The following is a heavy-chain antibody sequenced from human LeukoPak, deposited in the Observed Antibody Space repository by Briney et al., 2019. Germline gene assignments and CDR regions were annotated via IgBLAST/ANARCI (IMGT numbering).Heavy chain of an antibody. CDR1: GFTFSDYY. CDR2: ISSSGSTI. D-gene: IGHD4-17*01. J-gene: IGHJ5*02. CDR3: ARSALDYGDYVT. V-gene: IGHV3-11*01. Sequence: PGGSLRLSCAASGFTFSDYYMSWVRQAPGKGLEWVSYISSSGSTIYYADSVKGRFTISRDNAKKSLFLQMNSLRAEDTAVYYCARSALDYGDYVTWGQGTLVIVSS.